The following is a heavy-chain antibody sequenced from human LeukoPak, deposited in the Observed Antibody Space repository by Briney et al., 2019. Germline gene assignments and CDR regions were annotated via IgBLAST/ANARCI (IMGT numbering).Heavy chain of an antibody. V-gene: IGHV3-7*01. Sequence: RGSLRLSCEASGFSFSDHWMGWVRQAPGKGLECVANIKHDGSGKEYVDSVKGRFTISRDNAKNSVYLEMSSLRAEDTAVYYCAKWRWRQSEYEDWGQGTLVTVSS. D-gene: IGHD5-24*01. J-gene: IGHJ4*02. CDR1: GFSFSDHW. CDR3: AKWRWRQSEYED. CDR2: IKHDGSGK.